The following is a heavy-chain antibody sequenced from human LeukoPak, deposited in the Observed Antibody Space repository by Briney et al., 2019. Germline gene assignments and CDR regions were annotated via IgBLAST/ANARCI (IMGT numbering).Heavy chain of an antibody. CDR1: GGSISSSSYY. D-gene: IGHD6-13*01. J-gene: IGHJ4*02. CDR2: IYYRGGT. CDR3: ARDLAAAGIYYFDY. V-gene: IGHV4-39*07. Sequence: SETLSLTCTVSGGSISSSSYYWGWIRQPPGKGLEWIGSIYYRGGTYYNPSLDSRVTISVDTSENQFSLKLSSVTAADTAVYYCARDLAAAGIYYFDYWGQGTLVTVSS.